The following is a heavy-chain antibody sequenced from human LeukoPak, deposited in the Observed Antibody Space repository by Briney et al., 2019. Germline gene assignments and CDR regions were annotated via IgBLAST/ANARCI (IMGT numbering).Heavy chain of an antibody. J-gene: IGHJ4*02. CDR2: ISGCCGGT. D-gene: IGHD3-3*01. V-gene: IGHV3-23*01. CDR1: GFTFSSYA. Sequence: PGGSLRLSCAASGFTFSSYALNWVRQAPGKGLEWVSGISGCCGGTYYADSVKGRFTISRDNSKNTLHLQMNSLRAEDTAVYYCAKGTWTIPPPPDYWGQGTLVTVPS. CDR3: AKGTWTIPPPPDY.